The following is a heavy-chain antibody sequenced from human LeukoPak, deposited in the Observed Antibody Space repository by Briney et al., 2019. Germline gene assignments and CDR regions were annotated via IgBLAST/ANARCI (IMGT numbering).Heavy chain of an antibody. CDR2: ISDNGAGI. J-gene: IGHJ3*02. V-gene: IGHV3-23*01. CDR1: GFTFSNYA. Sequence: PGGSLRLSCAASGFTFSNYAMTWVRQAPGKGLEWVSVISDNGAGIYYVDSVKGRFTVSRDNSKKTLYLQMNSLRAEDTAVYYCARHLGPDIWGQGTKVTVSS. CDR3: ARHLGPDI.